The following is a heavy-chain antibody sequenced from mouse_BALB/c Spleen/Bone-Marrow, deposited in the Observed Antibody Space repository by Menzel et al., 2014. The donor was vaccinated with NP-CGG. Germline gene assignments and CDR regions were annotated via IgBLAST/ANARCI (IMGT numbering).Heavy chain of an antibody. CDR3: ARDHYGYYTMDY. J-gene: IGHJ4*01. V-gene: IGHV5-9-4*01. D-gene: IGHD1-2*01. CDR2: ISSGGSYT. CDR1: GFTFSSYA. Sequence: EVQLVGSGGGLVKPGGSLRLSCAASGFTFSSYAMSWVRQSPEKRLEWVAEISSGGSYTYYPDTVTGRFTISRDNAKNTLYLEMSSLRSEDTAMYYCARDHYGYYTMDYWGQGTSVTVSS.